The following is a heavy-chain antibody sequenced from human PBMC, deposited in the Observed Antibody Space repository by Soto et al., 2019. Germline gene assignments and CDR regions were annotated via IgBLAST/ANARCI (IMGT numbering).Heavy chain of an antibody. J-gene: IGHJ2*01. V-gene: IGHV3-33*01. CDR1: GFTFSSYG. D-gene: IGHD2-21*02. CDR3: ARDVMVTAMVMWYFDL. CDR2: IWYDGSNK. Sequence: QVQLVESGGGVVQPGRSLRLSCAASGFTFSSYGMHWVRQAPGKGLEWVAVIWYDGSNKYYADSVKGRFTISRDNSKNTRYLQMNSLRGEDTAVYYCARDVMVTAMVMWYFDLWGRGTLVTVSS.